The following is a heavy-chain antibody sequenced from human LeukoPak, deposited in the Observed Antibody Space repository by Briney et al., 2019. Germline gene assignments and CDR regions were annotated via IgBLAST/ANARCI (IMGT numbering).Heavy chain of an antibody. Sequence: GGSLRLSCAASGXTFSNYGVSWLRQAPGKGLEWVSAITGSGDDAYYADSVHGRFTMSRDNSKSTLYLQMSSLRVEDTAVYYCAKESRGSSPEFWGQGTLVTVSS. J-gene: IGHJ1*01. CDR1: GXTFSNYG. CDR2: ITGSGDDA. D-gene: IGHD1-26*01. CDR3: AKESRGSSPEF. V-gene: IGHV3-23*01.